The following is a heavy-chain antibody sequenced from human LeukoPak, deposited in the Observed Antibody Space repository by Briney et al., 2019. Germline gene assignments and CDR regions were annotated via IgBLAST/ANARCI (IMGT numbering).Heavy chain of an antibody. D-gene: IGHD3-9*01. CDR2: IDQSGNT. CDR1: GGSFSGYY. J-gene: IGHJ4*02. CDR3: ARGGYDSLTGYRHSFDY. Sequence: SETLSLTCGVYGGSFSGYYWSWLRQPPGKGLEWFGEIDQSGNTNYTPSLKSRVTISIDTSKNQFSLKVKSVTAADTAVYYCARGGYDSLTGYRHSFDYWGQGTLVTVSS. V-gene: IGHV4-34*01.